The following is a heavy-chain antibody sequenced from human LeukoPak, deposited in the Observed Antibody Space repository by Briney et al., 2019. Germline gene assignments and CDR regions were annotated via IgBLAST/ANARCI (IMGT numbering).Heavy chain of an antibody. J-gene: IGHJ5*02. CDR1: GFAFEDCA. V-gene: IGHV3-9*01. D-gene: IGHD3-3*01. CDR2: LIWYSGSI. CDR3: AKDPTIFGVANVCYGWFDR. Sequence: GTSLRLFCGASGFAFEDCAMQWVRQAPGRAREEGSGLIWYSGSIGYTDSLKGRVTISRDNAKNPLYLQMNSLRTEATTFYYCAKDPTIFGVANVCYGWFDRWGQGTLVTAST.